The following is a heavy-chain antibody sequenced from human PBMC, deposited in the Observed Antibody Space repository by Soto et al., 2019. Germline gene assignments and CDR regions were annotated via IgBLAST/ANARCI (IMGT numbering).Heavy chain of an antibody. Sequence: EVQLVESGGGLVQPGGSLRLSCVASGFTFSASWMHWVRQAPGKGLVWVSRVNEYGTDSNYADSVKGRFTISRDNAKNTLYLQMNSLRAEDTAVYYCARVQAAAAPGSTSIRLRVPYYGMDVWGQGTTVTVSS. D-gene: IGHD6-13*01. V-gene: IGHV3-74*01. CDR2: VNEYGTDS. J-gene: IGHJ6*02. CDR1: GFTFSASW. CDR3: ARVQAAAAPGSTSIRLRVPYYGMDV.